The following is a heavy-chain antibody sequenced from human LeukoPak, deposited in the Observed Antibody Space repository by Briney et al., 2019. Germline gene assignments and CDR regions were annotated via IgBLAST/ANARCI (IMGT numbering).Heavy chain of an antibody. D-gene: IGHD2-8*02. CDR3: ARDAPSGAHDY. CDR2: IYYSRST. CDR1: GGSISSYY. V-gene: IGHV4-59*01. J-gene: IGHJ4*02. Sequence: SETLSLTCTVSGGSISSYYWSWIRQPPGKGLEWIAYIYYSRSTNYNPSLKSRVTISVDTSKNQFSLKLSSVTAADTAVYYCARDAPSGAHDYWGQGTLVTVSS.